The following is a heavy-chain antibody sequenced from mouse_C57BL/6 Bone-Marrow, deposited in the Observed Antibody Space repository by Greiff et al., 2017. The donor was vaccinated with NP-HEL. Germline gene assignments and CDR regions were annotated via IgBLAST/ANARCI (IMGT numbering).Heavy chain of an antibody. J-gene: IGHJ3*01. CDR2: IYPGDGDT. CDR3: AREDYYGSRNGFAY. Sequence: QVQLKESGAELVKPGASVKISCKASGYAFSSYWMNWVKQRPGKGLEWIGQIYPGDGDTNYNGKFKGKATLTADKSSSTAYMQLSSLTSEDSAVYFCAREDYYGSRNGFAYWGQGTLVTVSA. CDR1: GYAFSSYW. V-gene: IGHV1-80*01. D-gene: IGHD1-1*01.